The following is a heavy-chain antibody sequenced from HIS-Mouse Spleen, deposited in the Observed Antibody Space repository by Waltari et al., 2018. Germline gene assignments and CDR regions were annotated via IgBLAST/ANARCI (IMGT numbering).Heavy chain of an antibody. CDR3: ARMGPASGSYGDY. CDR1: GGSFSGYY. Sequence: QVQLQQWGAGLLKPSETLSLTCAVYGGSFSGYYWSWIRQPPGKGLEWIGEINHSGSTNYNPAVRSRVTISVDTSKNQLSRKLSSVTAADTAVYYCARMGPASGSYGDYWGQGTLVTVSS. J-gene: IGHJ4*02. D-gene: IGHD1-26*01. CDR2: INHSGST. V-gene: IGHV4-34*01.